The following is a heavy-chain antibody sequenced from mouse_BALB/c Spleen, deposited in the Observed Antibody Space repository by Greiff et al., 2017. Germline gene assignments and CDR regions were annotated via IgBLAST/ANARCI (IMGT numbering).Heavy chain of an antibody. V-gene: IGHV1-7*01. CDR1: GYTFTSYW. CDR2: INPSTGYT. Sequence: QVQLQQSGAELAKPGASVKMSCKASGYTFTSYWMHWVKQRPGQGLEWIGYINPSTGYTEYNQKFKDKATLTADKSSSTAYMQLSSLTSEDSAVYYCARSKIYYAMDYWGQGTSVTVSS. D-gene: IGHD2-5*01. J-gene: IGHJ4*01. CDR3: ARSKIYYAMDY.